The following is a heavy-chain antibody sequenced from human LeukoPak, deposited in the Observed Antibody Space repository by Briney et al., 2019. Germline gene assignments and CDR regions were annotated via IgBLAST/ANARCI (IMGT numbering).Heavy chain of an antibody. J-gene: IGHJ5*01. D-gene: IGHD2-21*01. CDR1: GFSFGNYA. CDR2: ISGTGGAT. Sequence: GGSLRLSCVASGFSFGNYAMSWVRQAPGKGLQWVSQISGTGGATWYAGFARDRFTISRDNSKKTLYLQMSGLRVEDTAMYYCVKDPRDTYGTNWFVSWGQGTLLIVPS. CDR3: VKDPRDTYGTNWFVS. V-gene: IGHV3-23*01.